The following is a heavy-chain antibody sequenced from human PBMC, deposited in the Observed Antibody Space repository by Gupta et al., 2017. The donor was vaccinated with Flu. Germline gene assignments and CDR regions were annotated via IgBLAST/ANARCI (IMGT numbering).Heavy chain of an antibody. D-gene: IGHD3-22*01. Sequence: QVQLQESGPGLVKPSQTLSLTCTVSGDSVNNRSYYWTWTRQPAGKGLEGIGRIYTIGRTNYNPALKSRVTISLDTSRNQFSLNLNSLTAADTAVYYCARGRGFFFDSGGFYTPAVAFDSWGQGTPVTVSS. CDR3: ARGRGFFFDSGGFYTPAVAFDS. CDR1: GDSVNNRSYY. V-gene: IGHV4-61*02. CDR2: IYTIGRT. J-gene: IGHJ4*02.